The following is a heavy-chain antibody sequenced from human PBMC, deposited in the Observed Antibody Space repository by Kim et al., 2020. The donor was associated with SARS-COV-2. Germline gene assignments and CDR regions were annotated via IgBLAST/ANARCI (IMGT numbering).Heavy chain of an antibody. CDR1: GYTFSNYA. J-gene: IGHJ6*01. V-gene: IGHV1-3*01. CDR3: ARGGAVLRFLEWLSSYFYY. D-gene: IGHD3-3*01. CDR2: INAGSGNT. Sequence: ASVKVSCKASGYTFSNYAMHWVRQAPGQRLEGMGWINAGSGNTEYSQKFQGRLIITRDTSASTAYMELSSLRSEDTAVYYCARGGAVLRFLEWLSSYFYY.